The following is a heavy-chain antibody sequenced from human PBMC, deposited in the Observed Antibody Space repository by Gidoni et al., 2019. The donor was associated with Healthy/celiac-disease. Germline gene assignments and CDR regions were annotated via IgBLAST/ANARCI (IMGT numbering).Heavy chain of an antibody. CDR1: GFTFSGSA. J-gene: IGHJ6*02. CDR3: TRLNYYYYGMDV. Sequence: EVQLVESGGGLVQPGGSLNLSGAASGFTFSGSAMHWVRQASGKGLEWVGRIRSKANSYATAYAASVKGRFTISRDDSKNTAYLQMNSLKTEDTAVYYCTRLNYYYYGMDVWGQGTTVTVSS. CDR2: IRSKANSYAT. V-gene: IGHV3-73*02.